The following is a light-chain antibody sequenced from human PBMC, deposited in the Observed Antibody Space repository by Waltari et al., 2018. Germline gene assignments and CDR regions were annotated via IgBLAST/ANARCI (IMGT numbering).Light chain of an antibody. J-gene: IGLJ3*02. CDR1: KSNIGNNS. CDR2: KNS. CDR3: AAWDDGWSGPWV. V-gene: IGLV1-47*01. Sequence: QSVLTQPPSTSATPGQRVTISCSGSKSNIGNNSVYWYQQVPGMAPKLIIYKNSRRPSGVPDRFSGAKSGTSSSLAISGLRSEDEATYYCAAWDDGWSGPWVFGGGTRVTVL.